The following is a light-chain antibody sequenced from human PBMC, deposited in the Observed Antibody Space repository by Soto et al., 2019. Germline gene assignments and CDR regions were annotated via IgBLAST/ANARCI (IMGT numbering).Light chain of an antibody. V-gene: IGLV2-14*01. J-gene: IGLJ1*01. CDR3: SSYTTSSTLS. CDR1: SSDVGGYNY. CDR2: EVS. Sequence: QSALTQPASVSGSPGQSITISCTGTSSDVGGYNYVSWYQQHPGKTPKHMIYEVSSRPSGVSDRFSGSKSGNTASLTISGLQAEDEADYYCSSYTTSSTLSFGTGTKLAVL.